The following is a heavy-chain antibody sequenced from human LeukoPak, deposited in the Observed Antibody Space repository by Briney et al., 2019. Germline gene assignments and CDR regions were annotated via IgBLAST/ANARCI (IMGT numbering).Heavy chain of an antibody. V-gene: IGHV4-59*08. J-gene: IGHJ4*02. CDR1: GGSISSYY. D-gene: IGHD2-21*02. CDR3: ARQDPTYCGGDCHSFDY. CDR2: TYYSGST. Sequence: SETLSLTCTVSGGSISSYYWSWIRQPPGKGLEWIGYTYYSGSTNYNPSLKSRVTIPVDTSKNQFSLKLSSVTAADTAVYYCARQDPTYCGGDCHSFDYWGQGTLVTVSS.